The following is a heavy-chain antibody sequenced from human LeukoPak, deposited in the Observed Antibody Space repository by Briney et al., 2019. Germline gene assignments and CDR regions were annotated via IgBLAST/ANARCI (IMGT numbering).Heavy chain of an antibody. CDR1: GFTVSNNY. CDR3: AGGGATRYCTNGVCHYFDY. V-gene: IGHV3-66*01. D-gene: IGHD2-8*01. CDR2: IFSGGST. J-gene: IGHJ4*02. Sequence: GGSLRLSCAASGFTVSNNYMSWVRQAPGKGLEWVSVIFSGGSTNYADSVKGRLTISRDNSKNTLYLQMNSLRAEDTAVYYCAGGGATRYCTNGVCHYFDYWGQGTLVTVSS.